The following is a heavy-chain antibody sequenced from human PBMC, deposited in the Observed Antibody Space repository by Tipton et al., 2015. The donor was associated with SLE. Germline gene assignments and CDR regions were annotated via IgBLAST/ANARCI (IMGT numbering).Heavy chain of an antibody. V-gene: IGHV4-34*01. CDR1: GGSFSVYY. J-gene: IGHJ4*02. CDR2: INHSGST. CDR3: ARGLVAARRGPDY. D-gene: IGHD6-6*01. Sequence: TLSLTCAVYGGSFSVYYWSWIRQPPGKGLEWIGEINHSGSTNYNPSLKSRVTISVDTSKNQFSLKLSSVTAADTAVYYCARGLVAARRGPDYWGQGTLVTVSS.